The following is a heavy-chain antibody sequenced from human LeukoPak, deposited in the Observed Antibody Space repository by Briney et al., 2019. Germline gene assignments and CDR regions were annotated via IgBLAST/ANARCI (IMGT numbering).Heavy chain of an antibody. CDR2: VNLQGST. CDR3: AREGRPYRPLDY. D-gene: IGHD6-6*01. V-gene: IGHV4-4*02. CDR1: AGSITNTNY. J-gene: IGHJ4*02. Sequence: SETLSLTCGVSAGSITNTNYWTWVRQPPGKGLEWIGEVNLQGSTNYNPSLMGRVAISVDTSENHISLQLTSVTAADTAVYYCAREGRPYRPLDYSGPGTLVTVSS.